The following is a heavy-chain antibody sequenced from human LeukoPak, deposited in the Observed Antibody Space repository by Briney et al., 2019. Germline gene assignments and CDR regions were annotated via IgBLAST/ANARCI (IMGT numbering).Heavy chain of an antibody. D-gene: IGHD1-26*01. CDR3: AKGRSYFIAFDI. V-gene: IGHV3-53*01. CDR1: GFTVSSNS. CDR2: IYSDNT. J-gene: IGHJ3*02. Sequence: GGSLRLSCTVSGFTVSSNSMSWVRQAPGKGLEWVSFIYSDNTHYSDSVKGRFTISRDNSKNTLYLQMNSLRAEDTAVYYCAKGRSYFIAFDIWGQGTMVTVSS.